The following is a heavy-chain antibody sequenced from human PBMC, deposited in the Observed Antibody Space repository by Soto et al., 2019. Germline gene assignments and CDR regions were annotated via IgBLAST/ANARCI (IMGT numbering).Heavy chain of an antibody. V-gene: IGHV3-33*01. Sequence: QMQLVESGGGVVQPGRSLRLSCAASGFTFKNYGMHWVRQAPGKGLEWVAIIWYDGSNKYYADSVKGRFTISRDNAKNTLYLHMNSLRADDTAAYYCTRDDGSYCAAVCQYSPYYYYGMDVWGQGTTVTVSS. D-gene: IGHD2-21*02. CDR2: IWYDGSNK. J-gene: IGHJ6*02. CDR3: TRDDGSYCAAVCQYSPYYYYGMDV. CDR1: GFTFKNYG.